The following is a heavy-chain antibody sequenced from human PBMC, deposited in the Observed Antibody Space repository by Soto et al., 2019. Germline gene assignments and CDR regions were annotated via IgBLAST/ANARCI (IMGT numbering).Heavy chain of an antibody. CDR2: IIPIFGTA. Sequence: QVQLVQSGAEVKKPRSSVKVSCKASGGTFSSYAISGVRQSPGQGLEWMGGIIPIFGTANYAQKFQGRVTITADKSTSTAYMELSSLRSEDTAVYYCARDRSGSYRYAFDIWGQGTMVTLSS. D-gene: IGHD1-26*01. V-gene: IGHV1-69*06. CDR3: ARDRSGSYRYAFDI. J-gene: IGHJ3*02. CDR1: GGTFSSYA.